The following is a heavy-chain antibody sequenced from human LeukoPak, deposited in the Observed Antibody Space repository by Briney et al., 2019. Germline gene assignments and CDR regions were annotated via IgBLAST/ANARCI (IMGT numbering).Heavy chain of an antibody. CDR3: AKIPSGSWFQIDY. Sequence: GGSLRLSCAASGFTFDDYAMHWVRQAPGKGLEWVAFIRYDGSNKYYADSVKGRFTISRDNSKNTLYLQMNSLRAEDTAVYYCAKIPSGSWFQIDYWGQGTLVTVSS. CDR2: IRYDGSNK. J-gene: IGHJ4*02. D-gene: IGHD1-26*01. CDR1: GFTFDDYA. V-gene: IGHV3-30*02.